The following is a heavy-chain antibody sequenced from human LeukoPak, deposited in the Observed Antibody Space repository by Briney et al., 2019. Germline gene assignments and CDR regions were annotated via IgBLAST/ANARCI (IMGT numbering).Heavy chain of an antibody. J-gene: IGHJ3*02. CDR1: GFTFSSYA. CDR2: IGGSGVHT. Sequence: PGGSLRLSCAASGFTFSSYAMSWVRQAPGKGLEWVSAIGGSGVHTYYADSAKGRFTISRDNSKSTLYLQMNNLRGEDTAVYYCAKDRMVTTGLGALDIWGPGTMVTASS. CDR3: AKDRMVTTGLGALDI. V-gene: IGHV3-23*01. D-gene: IGHD4-17*01.